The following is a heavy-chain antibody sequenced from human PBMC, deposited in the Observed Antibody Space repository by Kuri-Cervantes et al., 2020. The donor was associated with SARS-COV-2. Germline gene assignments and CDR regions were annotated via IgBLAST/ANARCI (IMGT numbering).Heavy chain of an antibody. Sequence: ASVKVSCKAPETTFPNYDINWVRQATGQGLEWMGMVKTNSGNTLYARIFQGRVTMTRDTSTSTAYMELSRLRSDDTAAYYCARALYTDTAMVPFDYWGQGTLVTVSS. CDR1: ETTFPNYD. CDR2: VKTNSGNT. D-gene: IGHD5-18*01. V-gene: IGHV1-8*01. J-gene: IGHJ4*02. CDR3: ARALYTDTAMVPFDY.